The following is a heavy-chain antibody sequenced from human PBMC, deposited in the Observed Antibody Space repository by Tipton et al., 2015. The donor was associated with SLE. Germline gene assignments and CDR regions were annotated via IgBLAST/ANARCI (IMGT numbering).Heavy chain of an antibody. Sequence: QVQLVQSGAEVKKPGASVKVSCKASGYTYTGYYIHWVRQAPGQGLEWMGRINSYSGGTNYAQKFQDRVTMTRDTSITTAYMELSRLKSDDTAVFYCTLTDGSNWPGDWYFDLWGRGTLVTVSS. D-gene: IGHD4-11*01. CDR1: GYTYTGYY. CDR3: TLTDGSNWPGDWYFDL. V-gene: IGHV1-2*06. J-gene: IGHJ2*01. CDR2: INSYSGGT.